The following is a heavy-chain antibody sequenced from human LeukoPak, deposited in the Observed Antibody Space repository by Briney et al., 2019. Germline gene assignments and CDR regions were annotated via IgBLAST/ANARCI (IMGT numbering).Heavy chain of an antibody. CDR2: INPSGGNT. V-gene: IGHV1-46*01. J-gene: IGHJ4*02. CDR1: GYTLTSYY. D-gene: IGHD4-17*01. CDR3: ARGAGDPLTFDY. Sequence: ASVKASCKSSGYTLTSYYMHWVRQAPGQGLEWMGIINPSGGNTGHAQKFQGRVTMTRDTSTSTVYMQLSSLRSEDTAIYYCARGAGDPLTFDYWGQGTLVTVSS.